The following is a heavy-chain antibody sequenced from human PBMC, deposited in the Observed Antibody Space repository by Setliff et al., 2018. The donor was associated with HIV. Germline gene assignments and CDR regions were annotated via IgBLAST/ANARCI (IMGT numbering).Heavy chain of an antibody. Sequence: ASVKVSCKASGYTFTAYYIHWVRQAPGHELQLMGRIEPSSGGTNYIQKFQGRVTITRDTSIYTVYMELTGLTSDDTDVYYCARQDHSSVNTGSLYAFDVWGQGTMVTVS. CDR2: IEPSSGGT. CDR1: GYTFTAYY. CDR3: ARQDHSSVNTGSLYAFDV. J-gene: IGHJ3*01. V-gene: IGHV1-2*05. D-gene: IGHD2-8*02.